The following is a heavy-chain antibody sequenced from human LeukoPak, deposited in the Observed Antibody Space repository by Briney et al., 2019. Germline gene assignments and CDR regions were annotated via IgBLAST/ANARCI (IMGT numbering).Heavy chain of an antibody. D-gene: IGHD5-18*01. J-gene: IGHJ4*02. CDR1: GVTFSNYA. V-gene: IGHV3-23*01. CDR2: ISGSAHKI. Sequence: GGSLRLSCVGSGVTFSNYAMGWVRQAPGKGLDWVSVISGSAHKIRYADSVRGRFTISRDNSENTVYLQMNNLRGEDTAIYYCAGRITGYSSGYVFWGQGTLVTVSS. CDR3: AGRITGYSSGYVF.